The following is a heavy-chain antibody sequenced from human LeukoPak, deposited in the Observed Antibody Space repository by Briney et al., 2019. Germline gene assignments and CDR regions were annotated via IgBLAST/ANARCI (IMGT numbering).Heavy chain of an antibody. D-gene: IGHD3-3*01. Sequence: SETLSLTYTVSGYSISSGYYWGWIRQPPGKGLEWIGSIYHSGSTYYNPSLKSRVTISVDTSKNQFSLKLSSVTAADTAVYYCARAAIFGVVITYFDYWGQGTLVTVSS. CDR3: ARAAIFGVVITYFDY. J-gene: IGHJ4*02. CDR2: IYHSGST. CDR1: GYSISSGYY. V-gene: IGHV4-38-2*02.